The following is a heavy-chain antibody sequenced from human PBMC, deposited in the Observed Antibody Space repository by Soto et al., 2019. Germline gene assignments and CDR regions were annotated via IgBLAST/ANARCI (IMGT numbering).Heavy chain of an antibody. V-gene: IGHV1-18*01. Sequence: QVQLVQSGAEVKKPGASVKVSCKASGYTFTSYGISWVRQAPGQGLEWMGWISAYNGNTNYAQKLQGRVTMTTDTSSSTAYMELRSLRSADTAVYYCAREGGSAGFGIPRARGRWFDPWGQGTLVTVSS. CDR3: AREGGSAGFGIPRARGRWFDP. J-gene: IGHJ5*02. CDR1: GYTFTSYG. CDR2: ISAYNGNT. D-gene: IGHD3-10*01.